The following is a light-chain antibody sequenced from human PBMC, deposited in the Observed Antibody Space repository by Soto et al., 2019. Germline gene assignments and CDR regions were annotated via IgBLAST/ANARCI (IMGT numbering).Light chain of an antibody. CDR3: QQSYSTPWT. J-gene: IGKJ1*01. CDR2: AAS. CDR1: QSISSY. Sequence: DIQMTQSPSSLSASVGDRVTITCRASQSISSYLNWYQQKPGKAPKLLIYAASSLQSGVPSRFSGSGSGTDFTRTISSLQPEDFATYYCQQSYSTPWTFGQGTEVEIK. V-gene: IGKV1-39*01.